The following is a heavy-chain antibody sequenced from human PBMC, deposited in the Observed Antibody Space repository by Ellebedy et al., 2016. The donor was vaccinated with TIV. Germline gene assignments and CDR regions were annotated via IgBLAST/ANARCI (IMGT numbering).Heavy chain of an antibody. CDR3: ASGNWNDQIDY. J-gene: IGHJ4*02. D-gene: IGHD1-1*01. V-gene: IGHV3-30-3*01. CDR1: GFTFSSYA. CDR2: ISYDGSNK. Sequence: GGSLRLXCAASGFTFSSYAMHWVRQAPGKGLEWVAVISYDGSNKYYADSVKGRFTISRDNSKNTLYLQMNSLRAEDTAVYYCASGNWNDQIDYWGQGTLVTVSS.